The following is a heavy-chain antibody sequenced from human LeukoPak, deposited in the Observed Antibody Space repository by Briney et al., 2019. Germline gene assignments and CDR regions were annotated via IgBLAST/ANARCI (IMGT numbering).Heavy chain of an antibody. CDR1: GFTFNNCA. Sequence: GGSLRLSCAASGFTFNNCAMSWVRQPPGEGLEWVSAVTDDGTTTYYADSVKGRFTISRDNPKNTVYLQMNYLTADDTARYYCVKEERGYSYGDYWGQGTLVTVSS. J-gene: IGHJ4*02. CDR2: VTDDGTTT. CDR3: VKEERGYSYGDY. D-gene: IGHD5-18*01. V-gene: IGHV3-23*01.